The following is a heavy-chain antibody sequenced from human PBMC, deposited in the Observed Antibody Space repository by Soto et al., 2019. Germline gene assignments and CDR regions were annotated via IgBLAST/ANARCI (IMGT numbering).Heavy chain of an antibody. CDR2: ISGNGRII. D-gene: IGHD4-17*01. J-gene: IGHJ4*02. CDR1: GVIFSDYY. CDR3: ARDFDADSRTDFDY. Sequence: QVQLVESGGGLVKPGGSLRLSCATSGVIFSDYYMHWIRQAPGKGLEWISYISGNGRIIQYADSAKGRFTISRDNAQNSLYLQTHSLRAEETALYFCARDFDADSRTDFDYWGQGTLVTVSS. V-gene: IGHV3-11*01.